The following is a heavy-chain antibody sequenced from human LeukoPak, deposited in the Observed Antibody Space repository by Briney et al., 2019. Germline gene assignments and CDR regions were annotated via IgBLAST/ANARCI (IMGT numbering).Heavy chain of an antibody. CDR1: GLTVSSNY. CDR3: ARGYGGNLDRYFDY. J-gene: IGHJ4*02. V-gene: IGHV3-66*01. D-gene: IGHD4-23*01. CDR2: IYSGGST. Sequence: GGSLRLSCAASGLTVSSNYMSWVRQAPGKGLGWVSVIYSGGSTYYADSVKGRFTISRDNSKNTLYLQMNSLRAEDTAVYYCARGYGGNLDRYFDYWGQGTLVTVSS.